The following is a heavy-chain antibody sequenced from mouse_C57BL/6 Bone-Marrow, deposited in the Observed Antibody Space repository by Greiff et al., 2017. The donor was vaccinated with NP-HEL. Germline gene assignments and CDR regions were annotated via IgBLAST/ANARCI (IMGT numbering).Heavy chain of an antibody. V-gene: IGHV5-12*01. CDR2: ISNGGGST. CDR3: ARQGAQALYAMDY. CDR1: GFTFSDYY. D-gene: IGHD3-2*02. Sequence: EVMLVESGGGLVQPGGSLKLSCAASGFTFSDYYMYWVRQTPEKRLEWVAYISNGGGSTYYPDTVKGRFTISRDNAKNTLYLQMSRLKSEDTAMYYCARQGAQALYAMDYWGQGTSVTVSS. J-gene: IGHJ4*01.